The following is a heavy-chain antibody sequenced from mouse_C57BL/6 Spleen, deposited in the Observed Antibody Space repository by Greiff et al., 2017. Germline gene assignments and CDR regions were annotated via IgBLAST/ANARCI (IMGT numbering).Heavy chain of an antibody. CDR3: AEGGGDREAFGD. Sequence: EVQLQQSGPELVKPGASVKLSCKASGYTFTDYYMDWVKQRHGKSLEWIGVINPNTGGTNYNEKFKGKATLTVDKSSSTAYMELSSRTSEDTAVFYCAEGGGDREAFGDWGQGILVTVAA. J-gene: IGHJ3*01. V-gene: IGHV1-18*01. CDR2: INPNTGGT. D-gene: IGHD3-3*01. CDR1: GYTFTDYY.